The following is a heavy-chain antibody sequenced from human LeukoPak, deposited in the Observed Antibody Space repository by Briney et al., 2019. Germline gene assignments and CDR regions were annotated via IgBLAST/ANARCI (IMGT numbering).Heavy chain of an antibody. CDR1: GFTFSSYG. V-gene: IGHV3-30*18. Sequence: GGSLRLSCAASGFTFSSYGMHWVRQAPGKGLEWVAVISYDGSNKYYADSVKGRFTISRDNSKNTLYLQMNSLRAEDTAVYYCAKDLRRGYSYGYNYWGQGNLVTVSS. CDR2: ISYDGSNK. D-gene: IGHD5-18*01. CDR3: AKDLRRGYSYGYNY. J-gene: IGHJ4*02.